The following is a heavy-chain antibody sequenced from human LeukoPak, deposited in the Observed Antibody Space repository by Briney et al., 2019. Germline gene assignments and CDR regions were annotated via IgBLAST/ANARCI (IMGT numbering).Heavy chain of an antibody. V-gene: IGHV3-7*01. D-gene: IGHD6-6*01. CDR3: ARLQYSSSSKGGWFDT. CDR1: GFPFSGYW. J-gene: IGHJ5*02. Sequence: GGALRLSCAASGFPFSGYWMSWVGQAPGEGLEWVANIKQDGITKYYVDSVKGRFTTSRDNAQNSLYLQMNSLRAEDTAVYYCARLQYSSSSKGGWFDTWGQGTLVTVSS. CDR2: IKQDGITK.